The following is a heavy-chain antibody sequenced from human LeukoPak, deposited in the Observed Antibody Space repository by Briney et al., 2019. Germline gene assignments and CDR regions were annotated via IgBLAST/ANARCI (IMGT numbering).Heavy chain of an antibody. V-gene: IGHV4-39*01. CDR2: IYYSGST. D-gene: IGHD3-10*01. Sequence: SETLSLTCTVSGGSISSSSYYWGWIRQPPGKGLEWIGSIYYSGSTYYNPSLKSRVTISVDTSKNQFSLKLSSVTAADTAVYYCARHGAVWFGELSFGDFDYWGQGTLVTVSS. CDR1: GGSISSSSYY. CDR3: ARHGAVWFGELSFGDFDY. J-gene: IGHJ4*02.